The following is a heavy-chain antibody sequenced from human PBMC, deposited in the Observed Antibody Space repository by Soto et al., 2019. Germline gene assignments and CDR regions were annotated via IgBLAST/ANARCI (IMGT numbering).Heavy chain of an antibody. J-gene: IGHJ6*03. CDR2: IYYSGST. D-gene: IGHD6-13*01. V-gene: IGHV4-59*08. CDR3: ARQRDIAAAGRGAGYYYMDV. Sequence: SETLSLTCTVSGGSISSYYWSWIRQPPGKGLEWIGYIYYSGSTNYNHSLKSRVTISVDTSKNQFSLKLSSVTAAATAVYYCARQRDIAAAGRGAGYYYMDVWGKGTTVTVSS. CDR1: GGSISSYY.